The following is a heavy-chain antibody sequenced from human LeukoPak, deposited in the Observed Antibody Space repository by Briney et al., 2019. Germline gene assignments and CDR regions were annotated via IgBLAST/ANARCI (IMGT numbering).Heavy chain of an antibody. CDR1: GFTISSNY. CDR3: AREPLAAAGTRYFDY. D-gene: IGHD6-13*01. V-gene: IGHV3-53*01. CDR2: IYSGGST. Sequence: GGSLRLSCAASGFTISSNYMSWVRQAPGKGLEWVSVIYSGGSTYYADSVKGRFTISRDNSKNTLYLQMNSLRAEDTAVYYCAREPLAAAGTRYFDYWGQGTLVTVSS. J-gene: IGHJ4*02.